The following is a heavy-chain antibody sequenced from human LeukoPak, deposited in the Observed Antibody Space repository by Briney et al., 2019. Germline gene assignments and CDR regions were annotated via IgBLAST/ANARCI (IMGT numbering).Heavy chain of an antibody. CDR3: TRRRGGWGEGEFDF. D-gene: IGHD3-16*01. CDR2: IHTSGST. Sequence: SETLSLTCTVSGGSISGVYWNWIRQPPRKGLEWVGYIHTSGSTSFNPSLKRRLSFLIDTSKNQVSLSLISVTAIDTAVFYFTRRRGGWGEGEFDFWGQKIPVTVST. V-gene: IGHV4-4*09. CDR1: GGSISGVY. J-gene: IGHJ4*02.